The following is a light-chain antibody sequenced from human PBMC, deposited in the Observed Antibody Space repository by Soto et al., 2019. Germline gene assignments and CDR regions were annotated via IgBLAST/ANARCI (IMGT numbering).Light chain of an antibody. CDR1: QSVLYSSNNKNY. CDR2: LAS. V-gene: IGKV4-1*01. CDR3: QQYNSTPLT. Sequence: DIVMTQSPDSLAVSLGERATINCKSSQSVLYSSNNKNYLAWYQQKPGQPPKLLIYLASTRESGVPDRFSGSGSGTDFTLTISSLQAEDVAVYYCQQYNSTPLTFGGGTNVEIK. J-gene: IGKJ4*01.